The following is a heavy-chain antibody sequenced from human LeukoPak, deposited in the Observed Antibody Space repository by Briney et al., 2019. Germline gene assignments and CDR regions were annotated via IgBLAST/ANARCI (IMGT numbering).Heavy chain of an antibody. Sequence: SETLSLTCAVYGGSFSGYYWSWIRQPPGKGLEWIGYIYYSGSTYYNPSLKSRVTISVDTSKNQFSLKLSSVTAADTAVYYCARERGYYDFWSGYLTSDVGYFDYWGQGTLVTVSS. CDR3: ARERGYYDFWSGYLTSDVGYFDY. V-gene: IGHV4-34*09. CDR2: IYYSGST. CDR1: GGSFSGYY. D-gene: IGHD3-3*01. J-gene: IGHJ4*02.